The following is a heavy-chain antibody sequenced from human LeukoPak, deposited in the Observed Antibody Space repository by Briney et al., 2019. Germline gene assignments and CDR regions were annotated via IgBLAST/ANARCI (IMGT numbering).Heavy chain of an antibody. J-gene: IGHJ5*02. CDR1: GYTFTSYG. Sequence: ASVKVSCKASGYTFTSYGISWVRQAPGQGLEWMGWISAYNGNTNYAQKLQGRVTMTTDTSTSTAYMELRSLRSDDTAVYYCARVRCECGVAVVPAATVVGAWFDPWGLGTLVTVSS. CDR2: ISAYNGNT. CDR3: ARVRCECGVAVVPAATVVGAWFDP. D-gene: IGHD2-2*01. V-gene: IGHV1-18*01.